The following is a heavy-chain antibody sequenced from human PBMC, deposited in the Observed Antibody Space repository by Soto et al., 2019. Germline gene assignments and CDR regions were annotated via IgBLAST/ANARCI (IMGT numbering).Heavy chain of an antibody. CDR2: ISYDGSNK. Sequence: GGSLRLSCAASGFTFSTYTVHWVRQAPGKGLEWVAVISYDGSNKYYADSVKGRFTISRDNSKNTLYLQMSSLRVEDTAVYYCARGERGSVWYVPYFDSWGQGTLVTVSS. V-gene: IGHV3-30-3*01. J-gene: IGHJ4*02. CDR1: GFTFSTYT. CDR3: ARGERGSVWYVPYFDS. D-gene: IGHD6-19*01.